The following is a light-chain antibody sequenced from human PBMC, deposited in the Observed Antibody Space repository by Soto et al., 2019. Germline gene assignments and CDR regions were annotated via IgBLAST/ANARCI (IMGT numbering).Light chain of an antibody. CDR2: GAS. CDR1: QSVGSN. Sequence: EIVLTQSSATLGVFPVGIAPLSRSGSQSVGSNLAWYQQKPGQAPRLLIFGASSRATGIPDRFTGSGSGTDFTLTITRLEPEDFAVYYCQQFGSSLPINFGQGTRLEIK. J-gene: IGKJ5*01. CDR3: QQFGSSLPIN. V-gene: IGKV3-20*01.